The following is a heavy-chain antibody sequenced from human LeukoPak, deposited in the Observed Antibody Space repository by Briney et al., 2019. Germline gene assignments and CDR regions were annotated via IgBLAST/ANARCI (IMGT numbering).Heavy chain of an antibody. V-gene: IGHV3-23*01. Sequence: GGSLRLSCAASGFTFSSYAMSWVRQAPGKGREWVSAISGSGGSTYYADSVKGRFTISRDNAKNSLYLQMNSLRAEDTAVYYCARVLTGTTMWNYYYYMDVWGKGTTVTASS. CDR1: GFTFSSYA. CDR3: ARVLTGTTMWNYYYYMDV. D-gene: IGHD1-7*01. J-gene: IGHJ6*03. CDR2: ISGSGGST.